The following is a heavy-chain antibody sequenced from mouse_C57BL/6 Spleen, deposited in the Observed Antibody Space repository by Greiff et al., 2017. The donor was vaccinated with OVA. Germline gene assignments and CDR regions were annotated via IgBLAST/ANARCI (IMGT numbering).Heavy chain of an antibody. J-gene: IGHJ3*01. V-gene: IGHV1-64*01. CDR3: ATSTMIKDWFAY. D-gene: IGHD2-4*01. Sequence: VQLQQPGAELVKPGASVKLSCKASGYTFTSYWMHWVKQRPGQGLEWIGMIHPNSGSTNYNEKFKSKATLTVDKSSSTAYMPLSSLTSEYSAVYYCATSTMIKDWFAYWGQGTLVTVSA. CDR2: IHPNSGST. CDR1: GYTFTSYW.